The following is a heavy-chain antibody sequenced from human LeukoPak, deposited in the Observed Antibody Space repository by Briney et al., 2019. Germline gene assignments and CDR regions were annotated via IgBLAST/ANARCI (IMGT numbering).Heavy chain of an antibody. CDR1: GFTFSSYW. D-gene: IGHD2-2*01. CDR3: ARGGGDIVVVPAAMFDGFDP. Sequence: GGSLRLSCAASGFTFSSYWMSWVRQAPGKGLEWVANIKRDGSEKYYVDSVKGRFTISRDNAKNSLYLQMNSLRAEDTAVYYCARGGGDIVVVPAAMFDGFDPWGQGTLVTVSS. V-gene: IGHV3-7*01. J-gene: IGHJ5*02. CDR2: IKRDGSEK.